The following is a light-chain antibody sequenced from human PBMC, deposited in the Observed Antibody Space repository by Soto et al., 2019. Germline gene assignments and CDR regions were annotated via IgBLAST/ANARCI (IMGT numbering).Light chain of an antibody. J-gene: IGLJ2*01. CDR3: SSYVGTTNLI. CDR2: EVN. Sequence: QSALTQPASVSGSPGQSITISCTGASSDFGSYDLVSWYQHHPGKAPKLMIYEVNKRPSGFSNRFSGSKSGNTASLTISGLQAEDEADYYCSSYVGTTNLIFGGRTKLTVL. CDR1: SSDFGSYDL. V-gene: IGLV2-23*02.